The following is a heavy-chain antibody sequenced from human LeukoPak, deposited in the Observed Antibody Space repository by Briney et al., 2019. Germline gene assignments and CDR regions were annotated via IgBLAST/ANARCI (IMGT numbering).Heavy chain of an antibody. J-gene: IGHJ4*02. CDR1: GFTFSSYS. D-gene: IGHD3-3*01. CDR2: ISSSSSTI. Sequence: GGSLRLSCAASGFTFSSYSMNWVRQAPGKGLEWVSYISSSSSTIYYADSVKGRFTISRDNAKNSLYLQMNSLRAEDTAVYYCARDSYDFWSGALDYWGQGTLVTVSS. CDR3: ARDSYDFWSGALDY. V-gene: IGHV3-48*04.